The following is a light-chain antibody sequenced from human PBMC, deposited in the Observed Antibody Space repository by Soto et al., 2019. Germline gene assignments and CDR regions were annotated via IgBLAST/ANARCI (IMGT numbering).Light chain of an antibody. CDR1: SSDVGGYNY. V-gene: IGLV2-14*01. J-gene: IGLJ1*01. CDR2: DVS. Sequence: QSALTQPASVSGSPGQSITISCTGTSSDVGGYNYVSWYQQHPGKAPKLMIYDVSNRPSGVSNRFSGSKSGNTASLTISGLQAEDEADYYCRSYTSSRTLDVFGTGTKRTVL. CDR3: RSYTSSRTLDV.